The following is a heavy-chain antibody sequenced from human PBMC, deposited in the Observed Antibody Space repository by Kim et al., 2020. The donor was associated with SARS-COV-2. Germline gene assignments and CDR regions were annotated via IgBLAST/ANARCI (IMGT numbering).Heavy chain of an antibody. D-gene: IGHD6-19*01. Sequence: GGSLRLSCTASGFTFSRYVMSWVRQAPGKGLEWVSGISGSGTDTYYADSVRGRFTISRDNSDNTLILQMNNLRAEDTAIYYCAKDPEGYSSGWYPYYFQYWGQGTLVTVSS. CDR3: AKDPEGYSSGWYPYYFQY. V-gene: IGHV3-23*01. CDR1: GFTFSRYV. J-gene: IGHJ4*02. CDR2: ISGSGTDT.